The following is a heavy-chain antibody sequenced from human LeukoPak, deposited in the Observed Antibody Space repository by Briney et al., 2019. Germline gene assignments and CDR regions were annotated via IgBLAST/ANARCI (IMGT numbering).Heavy chain of an antibody. CDR2: INPSGGST. V-gene: IGHV1-46*01. J-gene: IGHJ4*02. Sequence: GASVKVSCKASGYTFTSYYMHWVRQAPGQGLEWMGIINPSGGSTSYAQKFQGRVTMTRDTSTSTAYMELRSLRSDDTAVYYCARVETGNYSGWYVYFDYWGQGTLVTVPS. CDR3: ARVETGNYSGWYVYFDY. CDR1: GYTFTSYY. D-gene: IGHD6-19*01.